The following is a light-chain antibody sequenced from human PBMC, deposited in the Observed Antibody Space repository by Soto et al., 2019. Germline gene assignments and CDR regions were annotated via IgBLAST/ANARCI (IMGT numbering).Light chain of an antibody. CDR3: HQYGSSPYT. V-gene: IGKV3-20*01. Sequence: EIVLTQSPGTLSLSPGERATLSCRASQSVSNSYLAWYQQKPGQAPRLLISGVSSRATGIPDRFSGSGSGTDFTLTISRLEPEDFAVYYCHQYGSSPYTFGQGTKLEI. CDR1: QSVSNSY. J-gene: IGKJ2*01. CDR2: GVS.